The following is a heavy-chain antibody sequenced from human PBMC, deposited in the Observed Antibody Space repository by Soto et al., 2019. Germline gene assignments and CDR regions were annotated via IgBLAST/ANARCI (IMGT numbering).Heavy chain of an antibody. CDR3: ARQGRYGDHEDY. V-gene: IGHV4-59*08. CDR2: IYYSGST. CDR1: GGSISSYY. J-gene: IGHJ4*02. Sequence: SETLSLTCTVSGGSISSYYWSWIRQPPGKGLEWIGYIYYSGSTNYNPSLKSRVTISVATSKNQFSLKLSSVTAADTAVYYCARQGRYGDHEDYWGQGTLVTVSS. D-gene: IGHD4-17*01.